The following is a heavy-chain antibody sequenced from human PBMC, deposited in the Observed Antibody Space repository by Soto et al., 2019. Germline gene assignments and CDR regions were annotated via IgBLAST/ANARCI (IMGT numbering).Heavy chain of an antibody. V-gene: IGHV1-46*01. D-gene: IGHD2-2*01. CDR2: INPSGGST. CDR3: ARXSVVPAAYYYYYYGMDV. Sequence: SVKVSCKASGYTFTSFYMHWVPQAPGQVLEWMGIINPSGGSTSYAQKFQGRVTMTKDTSTSTVYMELSSLRSEDTAVYYCARXSVVPAAYYYYYYGMDVWGQGTTVTVSS. CDR1: GYTFTSFY. J-gene: IGHJ6*02.